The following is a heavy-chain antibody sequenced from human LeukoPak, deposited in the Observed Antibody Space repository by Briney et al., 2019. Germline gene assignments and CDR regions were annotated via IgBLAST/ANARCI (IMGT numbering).Heavy chain of an antibody. CDR2: IYHSGST. Sequence: KPSETLSLTCTVSGGSISSGYYWGWIRQPPGKGLEWIGSIYHSGSTYYSPSLKSRVTISVDTSKNQFSLKLSSVTAADTAVYYCAKSSYSIFDYWGQGTLVTVSS. D-gene: IGHD5-18*01. CDR1: GGSISSGYY. V-gene: IGHV4-38-2*02. J-gene: IGHJ4*02. CDR3: AKSSYSIFDY.